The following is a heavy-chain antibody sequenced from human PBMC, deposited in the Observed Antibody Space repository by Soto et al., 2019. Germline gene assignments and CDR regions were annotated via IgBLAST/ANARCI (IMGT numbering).Heavy chain of an antibody. CDR1: GGTFSSYA. CDR2: IIPIFGTA. V-gene: IGHV1-69*13. CDR3: ARDYYDSSGYPPNHCDAFDI. D-gene: IGHD3-22*01. Sequence: GASVKVSCKASGGTFSSYAISWVRQAPGQGLEWMGGIIPIFGTANYAQKFQGRVTITADESTSTAYMELSSLRSEDTAVYYCARDYYDSSGYPPNHCDAFDIWGQGTMVTVSS. J-gene: IGHJ3*02.